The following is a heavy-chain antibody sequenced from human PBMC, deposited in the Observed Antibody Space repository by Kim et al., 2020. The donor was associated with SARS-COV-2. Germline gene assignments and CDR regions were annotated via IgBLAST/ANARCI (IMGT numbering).Heavy chain of an antibody. V-gene: IGHV4-39*07. J-gene: IGHJ4*02. Sequence: SETLSLTCTVSGGSISSSSYYWGWIRQPPGKGLEWIGSIYYSGSTYYNPSLKSRVTISVDTSKNQFSLKLSSVTAADTAVYYCARDSVDTAMVGIDYFDYCGQGTLVTVSS. CDR2: IYYSGST. D-gene: IGHD5-18*01. CDR1: GGSISSSSYY. CDR3: ARDSVDTAMVGIDYFDY.